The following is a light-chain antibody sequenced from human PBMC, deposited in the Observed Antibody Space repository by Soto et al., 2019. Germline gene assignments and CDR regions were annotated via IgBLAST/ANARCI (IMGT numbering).Light chain of an antibody. CDR3: QQRTDRPPWT. Sequence: EIVLTQSPATLSLSPGERATLSCRASQSIGLAIAWYQHKPGQAPRLLIFDASQRATGIPARFRGSGSATDFTLSISSLEPEDFAVYYCQQRTDRPPWTFGQGTKVESK. V-gene: IGKV3-11*01. J-gene: IGKJ1*01. CDR2: DAS. CDR1: QSIGLA.